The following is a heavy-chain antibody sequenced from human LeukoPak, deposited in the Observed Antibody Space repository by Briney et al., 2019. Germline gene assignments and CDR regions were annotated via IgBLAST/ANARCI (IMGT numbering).Heavy chain of an antibody. D-gene: IGHD6-6*01. CDR3: ARGGYSSSLGLDY. CDR2: ISSTSSTI. V-gene: IGHV3-48*01. CDR1: GFTFSSYS. Sequence: GSLRLSCAASGFTFSSYSMNWVRQAPGKGLEWVSYISSTSSTIYYADSVKGRFTISRDNAKNSLYLQMNSLRAEDTAVYYRARGGYSSSLGLDYWGQGTLVTVSS. J-gene: IGHJ4*02.